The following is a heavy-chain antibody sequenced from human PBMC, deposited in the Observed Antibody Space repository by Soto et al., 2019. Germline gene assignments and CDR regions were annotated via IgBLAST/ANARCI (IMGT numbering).Heavy chain of an antibody. V-gene: IGHV3-66*01. D-gene: IGHD1-1*01. CDR3: ASCHWNGPNDY. Sequence: EVQLEESGGALVQPGGSLRLSCAASGLTVSDNYIRWVRHAPGNGLEWVSVIYRGGDTYYADSVKGRFTISRDNSKNTVYLQMNSLRDEDTAVYYCASCHWNGPNDYWGQGTLVTVSS. CDR1: GLTVSDNY. J-gene: IGHJ4*02. CDR2: IYRGGDT.